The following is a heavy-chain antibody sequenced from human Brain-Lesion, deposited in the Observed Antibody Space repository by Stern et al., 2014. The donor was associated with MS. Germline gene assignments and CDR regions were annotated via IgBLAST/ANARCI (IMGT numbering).Heavy chain of an antibody. CDR2: IFNSGST. CDR3: ARGRVVPGFQYYATDV. J-gene: IGHJ6*02. CDR1: GGSISSGGYY. V-gene: IGHV4-61*02. D-gene: IGHD2-2*01. Sequence: QVQLQESGPGLVKPSQTLSLSCTVSGGSISSGGYYWSWIRQPAGKGLEWIGRIFNSGSTSYNPSLQSRVTISMETAKNQFSLRLNPMTAADTAVYYCARGRVVPGFQYYATDVWGQGTTVIVSS.